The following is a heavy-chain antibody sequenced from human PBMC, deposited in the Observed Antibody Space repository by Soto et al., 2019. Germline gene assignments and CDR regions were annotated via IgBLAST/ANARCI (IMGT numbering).Heavy chain of an antibody. V-gene: IGHV1-3*01. CDR3: ARVRTSCYLCHYYYYMDV. D-gene: IGHD2-2*01. CDR1: GYTFTSYA. Sequence: ASVKVSCKASGYTFTSYAMHWVRQAPGQRLEWMGWINAGNGNTKYSQKFQGRVTITRDTSASTAYMELSSLRSEDTAVYYCARVRTSCYLCHYYYYMDVWGKGTTVTVSS. J-gene: IGHJ6*03. CDR2: INAGNGNT.